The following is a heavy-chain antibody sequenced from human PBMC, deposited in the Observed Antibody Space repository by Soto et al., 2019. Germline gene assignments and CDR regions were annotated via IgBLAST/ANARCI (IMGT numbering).Heavy chain of an antibody. CDR3: ARGKSPRPGGPMDV. CDR1: GFTFSNYW. D-gene: IGHD3-16*01. CDR2: INTDGTIT. Sequence: GGSLRLSCAASGFTFSNYWMHWVRQAPGKGLVWVSRINTDGTITHYAASVKGRFTISRDNAKNTLYLQMNSLRAEDTAVFYCARGKSPRPGGPMDVWGQGTTVTVSS. J-gene: IGHJ6*02. V-gene: IGHV3-74*01.